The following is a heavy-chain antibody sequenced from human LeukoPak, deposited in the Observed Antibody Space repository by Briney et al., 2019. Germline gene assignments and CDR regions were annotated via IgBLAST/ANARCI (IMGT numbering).Heavy chain of an antibody. CDR2: ITIRSNFI. J-gene: IGHJ6*03. CDR1: GFSLSSYS. Sequence: PGGSLRLSCAASGFSLSSYSMNWVRQAPGKGLEWVSSITIRSNFIYYADSVRGRFTISRDNAKNSLYLQMNSLRAEDTAVYYCARDGNGGVLRFLEWLPQYYYYYYYMDVWGKGTTVTVSS. V-gene: IGHV3-21*01. CDR3: ARDGNGGVLRFLEWLPQYYYYYYYMDV. D-gene: IGHD3-3*01.